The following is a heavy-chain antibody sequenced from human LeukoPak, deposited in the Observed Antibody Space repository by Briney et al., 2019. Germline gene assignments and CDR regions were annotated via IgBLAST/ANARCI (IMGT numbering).Heavy chain of an antibody. CDR2: VYYTGYT. CDR3: ARLARQQPYLFDY. D-gene: IGHD6-13*01. J-gene: IGHJ4*02. CDR1: GGSISTYF. V-gene: IGHV4-59*01. Sequence: SETLSLTCTVSGGSISTYFWNWSRQPPGKGLEWIGYVYYTGYTNYDPSLKSRVTISLDTSKNQFSLKVSSVTAADTAVYYCARLARQQPYLFDYWPEGTLVTVSS.